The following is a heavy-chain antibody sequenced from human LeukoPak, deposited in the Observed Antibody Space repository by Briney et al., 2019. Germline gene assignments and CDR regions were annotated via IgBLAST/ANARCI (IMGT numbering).Heavy chain of an antibody. D-gene: IGHD7-27*01. V-gene: IGHV3-23*01. CDR2: ISGSGDTT. CDR3: AKDFLGTVPDVFDI. J-gene: IGHJ3*02. Sequence: PGVSLRLSCTASGFTFSTFAMGWVRQAPGKGLQWASGISGSGDTTYYADSVKGRFAISRDNSENTLYLQMNRLRDEDTAVYHCAKDFLGTVPDVFDIWGQGTMVTVSS. CDR1: GFTFSTFA.